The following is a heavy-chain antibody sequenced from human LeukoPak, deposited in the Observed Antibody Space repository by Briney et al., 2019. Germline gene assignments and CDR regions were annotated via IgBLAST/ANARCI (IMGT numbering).Heavy chain of an antibody. V-gene: IGHV3-74*01. Sequence: GSLRLSCAASGFTFSSYWMHWVRQAPGKGLVWVSHSNSDGTYTTYADSVRGRFTISRDNAKNSLFLQMTSLRAEDAAVYYCARGGNYFNGYWGQGTLVTVSS. D-gene: IGHD2/OR15-2a*01. CDR1: GFTFSSYW. CDR2: SNSDGTYT. CDR3: ARGGNYFNGY. J-gene: IGHJ4*02.